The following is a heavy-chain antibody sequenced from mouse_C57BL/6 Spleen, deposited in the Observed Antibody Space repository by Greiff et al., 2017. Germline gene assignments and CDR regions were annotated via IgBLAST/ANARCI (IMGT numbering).Heavy chain of an antibody. Sequence: QVQLQQPGAELVRPGSSVKLSCKASGYTFTSYWLDWVKQRPGQGLEWIGNIYPSDSETHYNQKFKDKATLTVDKSSNTAYMQLSSRTSEDSAVYYCARGGGDAWFAFWGQGTLVTVSA. D-gene: IGHD3-3*01. CDR2: IYPSDSET. V-gene: IGHV1-61*01. CDR1: GYTFTSYW. J-gene: IGHJ3*01. CDR3: ARGGGDAWFAF.